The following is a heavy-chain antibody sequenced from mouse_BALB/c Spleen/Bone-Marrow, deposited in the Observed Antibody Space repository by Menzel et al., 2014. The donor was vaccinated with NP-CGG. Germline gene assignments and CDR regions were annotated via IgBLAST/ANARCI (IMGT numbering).Heavy chain of an antibody. CDR2: SRNKANDYTT. CDR3: ARYTCPGYFDV. CDR1: GFTFSDFY. D-gene: IGHD6-1*01. J-gene: IGHJ1*01. Sequence: VQLQQSGGGLVQPGGSLRLSCATSGFTFSDFYMEWVRPPPGKRLEWIAASRNKANDYTTEYSASVKGRFIVSRDTSQSILYLQMNALRAEDTAIYYCARYTCPGYFDVWGAGTTVTVSS. V-gene: IGHV7-1*02.